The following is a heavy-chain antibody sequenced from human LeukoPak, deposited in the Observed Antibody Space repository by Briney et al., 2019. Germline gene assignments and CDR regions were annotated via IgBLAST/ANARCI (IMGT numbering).Heavy chain of an antibody. CDR2: IHYTGSS. CDR1: GASFSSYH. CDR3: ARKKSWGSGRESFDI. J-gene: IGHJ3*02. Sequence: PSETLSLTCSVSGASFSSYHWSWIRQSPGKGLEWIGYIHYTGSSNYNPSLKSRVTISVDRSKNKFSLQWNSVTAADTAVYFCARKKSWGSGRESFDIWGQGTMVTVGS. V-gene: IGHV4-59*01. D-gene: IGHD3-10*01.